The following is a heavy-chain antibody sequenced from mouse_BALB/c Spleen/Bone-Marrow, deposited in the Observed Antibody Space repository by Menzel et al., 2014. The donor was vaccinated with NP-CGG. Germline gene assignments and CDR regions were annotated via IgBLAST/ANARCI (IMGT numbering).Heavy chain of an antibody. CDR1: GFSIKDYY. J-gene: IGHJ2*01. CDR3: TRTYSFDY. CDR2: IDPENGNT. V-gene: IGHV14-1*02. Sequence: VQLQQSGAELVRPGALVKLSCKASGFSIKDYYMHWVKQRPEQGLEWIGWIDPENGNTIYDPKFQGKASITADTSSNTAYLQLSSLTSEDAAVYYCTRTYSFDYWGKCTTLTVTS.